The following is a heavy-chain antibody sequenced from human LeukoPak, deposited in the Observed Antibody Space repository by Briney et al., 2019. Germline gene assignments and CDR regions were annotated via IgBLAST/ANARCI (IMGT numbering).Heavy chain of an antibody. Sequence: SVKVSCKASGGTFSSYAISWVRQAPGQGLEWMGRIIPIFGTANYAQKFQGRVTITTDGSTSTAYMELSSLRSEDTAVYYCARDESIAAAGPGFAYWGQGTLVTVSS. CDR3: ARDESIAAAGPGFAY. CDR1: GGTFSSYA. V-gene: IGHV1-69*05. J-gene: IGHJ4*02. CDR2: IIPIFGTA. D-gene: IGHD6-13*01.